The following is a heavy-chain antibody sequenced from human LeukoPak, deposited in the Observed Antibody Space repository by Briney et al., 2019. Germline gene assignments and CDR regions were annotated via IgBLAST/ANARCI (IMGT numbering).Heavy chain of an antibody. CDR1: GFTFSDYY. CDR2: ISSSGSTI. J-gene: IGHJ4*02. V-gene: IGHV3-11*04. CDR3: AFYLWFGERNLDY. D-gene: IGHD3-10*01. Sequence: GGSLRLSCAASGFTFSDYYMSWIRQAPGKGLEWVSYISSSGSTIYYADSVKGRFTISRDNAKNSLYLQMNSLRAEDTAVYYCAFYLWFGERNLDYWGQGTLVTVSS.